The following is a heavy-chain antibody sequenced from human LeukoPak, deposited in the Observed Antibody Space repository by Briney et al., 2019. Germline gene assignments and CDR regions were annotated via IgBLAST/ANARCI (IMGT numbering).Heavy chain of an antibody. Sequence: GGSLRLSCAVSGFTFSSYWMNWVRQAPGKGLEWVASIKQDGGEKSYVDSVKGRFTISRDNAKNSLYLQMNSLRAEDTAVYYCARKDYYDSSEVFDYWGQGTLVTVSS. J-gene: IGHJ4*02. CDR2: IKQDGGEK. D-gene: IGHD3-22*01. V-gene: IGHV3-7*01. CDR3: ARKDYYDSSEVFDY. CDR1: GFTFSSYW.